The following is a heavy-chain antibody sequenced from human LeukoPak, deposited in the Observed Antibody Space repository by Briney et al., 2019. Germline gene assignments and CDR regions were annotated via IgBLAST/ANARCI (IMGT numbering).Heavy chain of an antibody. V-gene: IGHV3-15*01. D-gene: IGHD2/OR15-2a*01. CDR1: GFTFSKAW. CDR3: TTVAYNSLFF. Sequence: GGSLRLSCATSGFTFSKAWMTWVRQAPGKGLEWVGRIKSKTDGGATDYAAPVEGRFTISTDDSKTTLYLQMNSLKTEDTAVYYCTTVAYNSLFFRGQGTLVTVSS. CDR2: IKSKTDGGAT. J-gene: IGHJ4*02.